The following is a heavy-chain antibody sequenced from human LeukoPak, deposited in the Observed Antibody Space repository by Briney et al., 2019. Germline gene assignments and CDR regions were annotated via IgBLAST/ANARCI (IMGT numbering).Heavy chain of an antibody. V-gene: IGHV1-2*04. CDR2: INPNSGGT. J-gene: IGHJ3*01. Sequence: ASVKVSCKASGYTFTGYYMHWVRQAPGQGLEWMGWINPNSGGTNYAQKFQGWVTMTRDTSISTAYMELNRLKSDDTAVYYCARGGGWGDTDTFVFWGQGTMVTVSS. CDR3: ARGGGWGDTDTFVF. CDR1: GYTFTGYY. D-gene: IGHD5-18*01.